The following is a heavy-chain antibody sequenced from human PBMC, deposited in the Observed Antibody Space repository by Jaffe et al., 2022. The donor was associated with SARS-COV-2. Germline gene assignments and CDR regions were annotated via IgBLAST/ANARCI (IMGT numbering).Heavy chain of an antibody. J-gene: IGHJ3*02. CDR2: ISGSGGST. D-gene: IGHD6-13*01. Sequence: EVQLVESGGGLVQPGGSLRLSCAASGFTFSSYAMSWVRQAPGKGLEWVSAISGSGGSTYYADSVKGRFTISRDNSKNTLYLQMNSLRAEDTAVYYCAKDPPPIAAAGTDAFDIWGQGTMVTVSS. CDR3: AKDPPPIAAAGTDAFDI. V-gene: IGHV3-23*04. CDR1: GFTFSSYA.